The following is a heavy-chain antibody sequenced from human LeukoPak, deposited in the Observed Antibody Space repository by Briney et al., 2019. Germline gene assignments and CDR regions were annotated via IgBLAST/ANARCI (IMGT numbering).Heavy chain of an antibody. Sequence: SETQSLTCTVSGGSISSSSYYWGWIRQPPGKGLEWIGSIYYSGSTYYNPSLKSRVTISVDTSKNQFSLKLSSVTAADTAVYYCARESMLGATVMLYYFDYWGQGTLVTVSS. J-gene: IGHJ4*02. CDR3: ARESMLGATVMLYYFDY. V-gene: IGHV4-39*07. CDR1: GGSISSSSYY. D-gene: IGHD3-10*02. CDR2: IYYSGST.